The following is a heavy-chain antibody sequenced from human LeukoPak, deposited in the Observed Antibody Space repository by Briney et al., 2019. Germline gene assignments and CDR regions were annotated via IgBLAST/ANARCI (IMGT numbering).Heavy chain of an antibody. CDR1: GYTLTSYD. CDR3: ARIEGDSIAARPEYFQH. J-gene: IGHJ1*01. CDR2: MNPDSGNT. V-gene: IGHV1-8*01. D-gene: IGHD6-6*01. Sequence: ASVKVSCKASGYTLTSYDINWVRQATGQGLEWMGWMNPDSGNTGYAQKFQGRVTMTRNTSISTAYMELSSLRSEDTAVYYCARIEGDSIAARPEYFQHWGQGTLVTVSS.